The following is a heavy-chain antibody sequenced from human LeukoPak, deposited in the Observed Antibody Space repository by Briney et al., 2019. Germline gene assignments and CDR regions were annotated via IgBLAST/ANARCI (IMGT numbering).Heavy chain of an antibody. CDR3: ARDWNYGFFDY. J-gene: IGHJ4*02. CDR1: GGSFSGYY. D-gene: IGHD1-7*01. CDR2: INHSGST. V-gene: IGHV4-34*01. Sequence: SETLSLTCAVYGGSFSGYYWSWIRQPPGKGLEWIGEINHSGSTNYNPSLKSRVTIPVDTSKNQFSLKLSSVTAADTAVYYCARDWNYGFFDYWGQGTLVTVSS.